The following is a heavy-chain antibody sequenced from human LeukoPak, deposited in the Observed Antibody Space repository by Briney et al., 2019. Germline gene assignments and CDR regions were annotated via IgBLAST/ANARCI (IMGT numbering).Heavy chain of an antibody. J-gene: IGHJ4*02. V-gene: IGHV1-2*06. CDR3: ARDLFNRGYCSSTSCYGVDY. CDR2: INPNSGGT. D-gene: IGHD2-2*01. Sequence: ASVKVSCKASGYTFTGYYMHWVLQAPGQGLEWMGRINPNSGGTNYAQKFQGRVTMTRDTSISTAYMELSRLRSDDTAVYYCARDLFNRGYCSSTSCYGVDYWGQGTLVTVSS. CDR1: GYTFTGYY.